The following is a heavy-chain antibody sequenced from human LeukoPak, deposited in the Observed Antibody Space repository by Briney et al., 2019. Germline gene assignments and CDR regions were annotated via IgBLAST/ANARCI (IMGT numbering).Heavy chain of an antibody. V-gene: IGHV1-2*02. J-gene: IGHJ4*02. CDR2: INPNSGGT. CDR3: ARVTAMVTYDY. Sequence: ASVKVSCKTSGFDFSDYFIHWVRQAPGQGLEWMGWINPNSGGTNYAQKFQGRVTMTRDTSISTAYMELSRLRSDDTAVYYCARVTAMVTYDYWGQGTLVTVSS. CDR1: GFDFSDYF. D-gene: IGHD5-18*01.